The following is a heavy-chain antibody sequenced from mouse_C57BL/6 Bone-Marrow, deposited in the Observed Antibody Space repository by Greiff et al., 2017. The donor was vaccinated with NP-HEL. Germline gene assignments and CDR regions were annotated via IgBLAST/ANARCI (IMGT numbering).Heavy chain of an antibody. CDR3: ARDGITTVVAGGDY. Sequence: EVQVVESGPGLVKPSQSLSLTCSVTGYSITSGYYWNWIRQFPGNKLEWMGYISYDGSNNYNPSLKNRISITRDTSKNQFFLKLNSVTTEDTATYYCARDGITTVVAGGDYWGQGTTLTVSS. D-gene: IGHD1-1*01. CDR1: GYSITSGYY. CDR2: ISYDGSN. J-gene: IGHJ2*01. V-gene: IGHV3-6*01.